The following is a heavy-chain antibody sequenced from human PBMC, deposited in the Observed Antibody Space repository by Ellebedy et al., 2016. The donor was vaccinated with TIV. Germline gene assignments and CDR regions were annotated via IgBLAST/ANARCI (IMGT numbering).Heavy chain of an antibody. V-gene: IGHV4-59*01. CDR2: VHHSGIS. J-gene: IGHJ6*02. Sequence: SETLSLTCTVSGGSISSYYWSWIRQPPGQGLEWIGDVHHSGISHIHPSLKSRVTLSLDTSKNQFSLDLSSVTAADTATYYCARDLGRYGMDVWGQGTTVTVSS. CDR3: ARDLGRYGMDV. CDR1: GGSISSYY.